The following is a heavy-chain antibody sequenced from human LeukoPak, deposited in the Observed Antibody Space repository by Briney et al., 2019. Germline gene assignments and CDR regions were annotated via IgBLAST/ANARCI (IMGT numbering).Heavy chain of an antibody. CDR1: GFTFSSYG. Sequence: GGSLRLSCAASGFTFSSYGMHWVRQAPGKGLEWVAVISYDGSNKYYADSVKGRFTISRDNPKNTLYLQMNSLRAEDTAVYYCAKDRSYYDSSGFFDYWGQGTLVTVSS. CDR3: AKDRSYYDSSGFFDY. V-gene: IGHV3-30*18. D-gene: IGHD3-22*01. CDR2: ISYDGSNK. J-gene: IGHJ4*02.